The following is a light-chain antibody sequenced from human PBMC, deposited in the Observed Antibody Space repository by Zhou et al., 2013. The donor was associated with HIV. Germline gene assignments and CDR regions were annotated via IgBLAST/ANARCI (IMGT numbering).Light chain of an antibody. Sequence: EIELTQSPGTLALSPGQRATLSCRASQSVSSNSLAWYQQKPGRAPRLLLYDTSKRATGTPDRFGGGGSGTDFTLTISRLQPEDFAVYFCHQYGGTFTFGPGTKL. CDR3: HQYGGTFT. CDR2: DTS. V-gene: IGKV3-20*01. J-gene: IGKJ3*01. CDR1: QSVSSNS.